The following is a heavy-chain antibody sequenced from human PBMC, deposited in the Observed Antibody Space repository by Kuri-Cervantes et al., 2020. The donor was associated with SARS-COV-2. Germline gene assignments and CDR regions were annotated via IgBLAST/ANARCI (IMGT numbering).Heavy chain of an antibody. D-gene: IGHD7-27*01. Sequence: GGSLRLSCAASGFTFSSYAMHWVRQAPGKGLEYVSAISSNGGSTCYADSVKGRFTISRDNSKNTLYLQMGSLRAEDTAVYYCARDRELGTRGTNWFDPWGQGTLVTVSS. V-gene: IGHV3-64*02. CDR1: GFTFSSYA. CDR3: ARDRELGTRGTNWFDP. CDR2: ISSNGGST. J-gene: IGHJ5*02.